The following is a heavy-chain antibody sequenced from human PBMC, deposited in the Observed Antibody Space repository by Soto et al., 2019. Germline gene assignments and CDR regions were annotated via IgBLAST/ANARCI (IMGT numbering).Heavy chain of an antibody. CDR2: ISWDGGST. V-gene: IGHV3-43D*04. D-gene: IGHD3-22*01. CDR3: AKDTYPYYYDSSGYHYYYYGLDV. J-gene: IGHJ6*02. Sequence: PGGSLRLSCAASGFTFDDYAMHWVRQAPGKGLEWVSRISWDGGSTYYADSVKGRFTISRENSENSLCLQMNSLRAEDTALYYCAKDTYPYYYDSSGYHYYYYGLDVWAQGTTVPVSS. CDR1: GFTFDDYA.